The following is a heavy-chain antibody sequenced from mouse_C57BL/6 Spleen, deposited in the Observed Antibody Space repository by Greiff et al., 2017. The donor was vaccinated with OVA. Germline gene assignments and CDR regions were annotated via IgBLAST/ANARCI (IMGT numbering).Heavy chain of an antibody. V-gene: IGHV5-4*01. D-gene: IGHD1-1*01. CDR3: ARENYGGWFAY. CDR1: GFTFSSYA. J-gene: IGHJ3*01. CDR2: ISDGGSYT. Sequence: EVQGVESGGGLVKPGGSLKLSCAASGFTFSSYAMSWVRQTPEKRLEWVATISDGGSYTYYPDNVKGRFTISRDNAKNNLYLQMSHLKSDDTAMYYCARENYGGWFAYWGQGTLVTVSA.